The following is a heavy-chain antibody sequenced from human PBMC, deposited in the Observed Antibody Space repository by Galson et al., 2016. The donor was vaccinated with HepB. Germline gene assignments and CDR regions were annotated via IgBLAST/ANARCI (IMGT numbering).Heavy chain of an antibody. J-gene: IGHJ4*02. V-gene: IGHV5-51*01. CDR3: TRLEGATRACVD. D-gene: IGHD1-26*01. CDR1: GYSFTTYW. CDR2: IFPGDSDA. Sequence: QSGAEVKKPGESLKISCQGSGYSFTTYWIGWVRQMPGKGLEWMGIIFPGDSDARYSPSFQGQVTISADKSTNTSYVQLNSLKASDSGMYYCTRLEGATRACVDWGQGTLVSVSS.